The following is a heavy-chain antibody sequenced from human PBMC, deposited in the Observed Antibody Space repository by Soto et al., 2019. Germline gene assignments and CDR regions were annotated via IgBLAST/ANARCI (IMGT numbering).Heavy chain of an antibody. CDR2: IIPIFGTA. CDR3: ARAVAVAADFDY. V-gene: IGHV1-69*13. Sequence: VKVSCKASGGTFSSYAISWVRQAPGQGLEWMGGIIPIFGTANYAQKFQGRVTITADESTSTAYMELSSLRSEDTAVYYCARAVAVAADFDYWGQGTLVTVSS. CDR1: GGTFSSYA. J-gene: IGHJ4*02. D-gene: IGHD6-19*01.